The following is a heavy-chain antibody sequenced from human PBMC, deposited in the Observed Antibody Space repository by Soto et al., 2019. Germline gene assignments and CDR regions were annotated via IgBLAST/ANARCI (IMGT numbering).Heavy chain of an antibody. J-gene: IGHJ3*02. D-gene: IGHD3-16*01. V-gene: IGHV3-13*01. CDR2: IGTAGDT. CDR3: ARDMKGQAFDI. Sequence: VQLVESGGGLVQPGGSLRLSCAASGFTFSSYDMHWVRQATGKGLEWVSAIGTAGDTYYPGSVKGRFTISRENAKNSLYLQMNSLRAGDTAVYYCARDMKGQAFDIWGQGTMVTVSS. CDR1: GFTFSSYD.